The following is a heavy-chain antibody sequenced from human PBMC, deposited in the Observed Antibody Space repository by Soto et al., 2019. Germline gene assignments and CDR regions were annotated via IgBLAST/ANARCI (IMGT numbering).Heavy chain of an antibody. D-gene: IGHD6-13*01. CDR3: AKVTKRAAAGRYEYYKYGMDV. J-gene: IGHJ6*02. CDR1: GFAFSTYA. Sequence: EVQLLESGGALEHPGGSLRLSCAAAGFAFSTYAMTWVRQAPGKGLEWVSVISGSGGSSYYAASVKGRFTISRDNSKNTLFLPMNGLRAADTAVYYCAKVTKRAAAGRYEYYKYGMDVWGQGTTVTVSS. CDR2: ISGSGGSS. V-gene: IGHV3-23*01.